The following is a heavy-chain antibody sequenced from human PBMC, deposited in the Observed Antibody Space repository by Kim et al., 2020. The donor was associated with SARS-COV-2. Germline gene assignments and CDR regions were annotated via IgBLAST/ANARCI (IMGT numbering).Heavy chain of an antibody. CDR2: MNPNSGNT. D-gene: IGHD3-10*01. CDR1: GYTFTSYD. V-gene: IGHV1-8*01. J-gene: IGHJ2*01. CDR3: AREGGWFGVFDL. Sequence: ASVKVSCKASGYTFTSYDINWVRQATGQGLEWMGWMNPNSGNTGYAQKFQGRVTMTRNTSISTAYMELSSLRSEDTAAYYCAREGGWFGVFDLWGRGTLVTVSS.